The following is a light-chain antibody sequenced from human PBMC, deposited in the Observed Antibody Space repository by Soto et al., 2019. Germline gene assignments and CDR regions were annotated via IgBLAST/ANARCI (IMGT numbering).Light chain of an antibody. CDR3: QQYNSYWT. Sequence: DIQITQSPSSLSASVGDRVTISCRASQSIGTYLNWYQQKPGRAPKLQIYDASSLESGVPSRLSGSGSGTEFTLTIRSLQPDDSATYYCQQYNSYWTFGQGTKVDIK. CDR2: DAS. CDR1: QSIGTY. V-gene: IGKV1-5*01. J-gene: IGKJ1*01.